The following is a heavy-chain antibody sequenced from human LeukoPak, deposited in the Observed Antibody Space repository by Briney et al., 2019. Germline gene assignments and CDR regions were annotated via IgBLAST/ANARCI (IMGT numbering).Heavy chain of an antibody. D-gene: IGHD3-10*01. CDR1: GYTFTSYD. Sequence: ASVKVSCKASGYTFTSYDINWARQATGQGLEWMGWMNPNSGNTGYAQKFQGRVTMTRNTSISTAYMELSSLRSEDTAVYYCARPAHYYGSGILDYWGQGTLVTVSS. V-gene: IGHV1-8*01. CDR3: ARPAHYYGSGILDY. J-gene: IGHJ4*02. CDR2: MNPNSGNT.